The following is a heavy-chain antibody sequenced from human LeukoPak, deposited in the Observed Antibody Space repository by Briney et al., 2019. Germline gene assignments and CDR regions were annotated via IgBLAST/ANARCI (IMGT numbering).Heavy chain of an antibody. CDR1: GHTFTVYY. Sequence: ASVTVSCKVSGHTFTVYYMHWVRQAPGQGLEWLGWINPNSGGTNYAQNFQGRVTLTRDTSISTAYMELSRLRSDDTAVYYCARDQGHGGNSWDYWGQGTLVTVSS. D-gene: IGHD4-23*01. J-gene: IGHJ4*02. CDR2: INPNSGGT. V-gene: IGHV1-2*02. CDR3: ARDQGHGGNSWDY.